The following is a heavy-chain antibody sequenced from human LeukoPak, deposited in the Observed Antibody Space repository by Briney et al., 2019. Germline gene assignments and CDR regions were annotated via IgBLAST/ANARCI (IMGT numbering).Heavy chain of an antibody. D-gene: IGHD5/OR15-5a*01. V-gene: IGHV4-34*01. Sequence: SETLSLTCAVYGESLNSYFWLWLRQSPAKGLAWIGDIYDGKTINYNPSLMSRVTISPVTSSQQFCLSLKSVTAADTAVYFCASGAWSTRLKSWAQGALVIVSA. J-gene: IGHJ1*01. CDR3: ASGAWSTRLKS. CDR2: IYDGKTI. CDR1: GESLNSYF.